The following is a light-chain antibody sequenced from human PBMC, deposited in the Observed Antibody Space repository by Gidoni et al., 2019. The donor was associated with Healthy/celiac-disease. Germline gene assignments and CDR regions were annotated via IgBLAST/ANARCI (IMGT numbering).Light chain of an antibody. J-gene: IGLJ2*01. CDR2: DVN. CDR1: SGDVGGYSF. Sequence: QSALTQPRSVSGSPGQSVTISCTGTSGDVGGYSFVSWYQQRPGLAPKLILFDVNTRPSGVPDRFSGSKSGNTASLTISGLQTDDEADYYCCSYAGSSTFVVFGGGTKLT. V-gene: IGLV2-11*01. CDR3: CSYAGSSTFVV.